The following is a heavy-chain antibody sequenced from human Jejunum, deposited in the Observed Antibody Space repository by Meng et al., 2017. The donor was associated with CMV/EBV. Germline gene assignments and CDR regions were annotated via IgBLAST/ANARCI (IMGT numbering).Heavy chain of an antibody. D-gene: IGHD1-14*01. V-gene: IGHV1-69*01. CDR2: LIAVFDKT. J-gene: IGHJ4*02. CDR1: EYTFTDGC. Sequence: QVQLVQSGAGVKKSGASVKVSCKASEYTFTDGCIYWGRQAPGQGLEWMGGLIAVFDKTKAAPRFQDRVTFTADESTSTAYMELSSLTFDDTAVYFCARGRRNEPLFDYWGQGTLVTVSS. CDR3: ARGRRNEPLFDY.